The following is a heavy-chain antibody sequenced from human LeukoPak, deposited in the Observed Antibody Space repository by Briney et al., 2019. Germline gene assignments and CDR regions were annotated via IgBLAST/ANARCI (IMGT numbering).Heavy chain of an antibody. V-gene: IGHV4-31*03. CDR3: ARGGYSVAAPGPFDY. CDR1: GVSISSGGYY. J-gene: IGHJ4*02. CDR2: ISYSGST. D-gene: IGHD6-13*01. Sequence: SETLSLTCTVSGVSISSGGYYWNWIRQHPGKGLEWIGDISYSGSTYYNPSLKSRVTILVDTSKSQFPLNLSSVTAADTAVYYCARGGYSVAAPGPFDYWGQGTPVTVSS.